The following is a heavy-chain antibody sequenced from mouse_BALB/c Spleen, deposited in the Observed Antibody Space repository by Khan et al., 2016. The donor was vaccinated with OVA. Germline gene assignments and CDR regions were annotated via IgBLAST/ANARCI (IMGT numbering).Heavy chain of an antibody. CDR3: GRSFYHFYWYAMDY. Sequence: VQLKESGPGLVTPSQSLSLTCTVTDYSITSDYAWNWIRQFPGNKLEWMGYISSSGTPSSNPSLKSRISITRDTSKNQFFLQLKSVTTKDTATFYGGRSFYHFYWYAMDYWGRGTSVTVSS. CDR1: DYSITSDYA. V-gene: IGHV3-2*02. D-gene: IGHD2-1*01. J-gene: IGHJ4*01. CDR2: ISSSGTP.